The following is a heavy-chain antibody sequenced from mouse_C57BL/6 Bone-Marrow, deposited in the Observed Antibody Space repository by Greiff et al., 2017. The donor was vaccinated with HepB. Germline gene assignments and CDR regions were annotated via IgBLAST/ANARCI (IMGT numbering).Heavy chain of an antibody. CDR1: GFNIKDDY. CDR3: LYDGYYVFDY. V-gene: IGHV14-4*01. D-gene: IGHD2-3*01. CDR2: IDPENGDT. J-gene: IGHJ2*01. Sequence: VQLKQSGAELVRPGASVKLSCTASGFNIKDDYMHWVKQRPEQSLEWIGWIDPENGDTEYASKFQGKATITADTSSNTAYLQLSSLTSEDTAVYYCLYDGYYVFDYWGQGTTLTVSS.